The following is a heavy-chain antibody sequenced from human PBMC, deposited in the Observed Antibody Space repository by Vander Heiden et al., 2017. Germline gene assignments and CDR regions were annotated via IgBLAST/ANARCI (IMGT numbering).Heavy chain of an antibody. CDR1: GGSVYSFSYY. J-gene: IGHJ5*02. Sequence: LQLQESGPGLVKPSETLSLTCTVSGGSVYSFSYYWGWIRQPPGEGLEWIGYIFSNGDTYYNPSLESRVTISVDTSKNQFSLKLSSVTAADTAVYYCARQTYRSFAPWGQGVLVTVSS. CDR2: IFSNGDT. CDR3: ARQTYRSFAP. D-gene: IGHD3-16*02. V-gene: IGHV4-39*01.